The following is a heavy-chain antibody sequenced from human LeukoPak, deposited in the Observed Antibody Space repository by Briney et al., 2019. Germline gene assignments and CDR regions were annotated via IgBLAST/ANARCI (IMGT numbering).Heavy chain of an antibody. CDR1: GYTFTDYY. V-gene: IGHV1-2*02. CDR3: ARGYSSSSGSTYYYMDV. D-gene: IGHD6-6*01. CDR2: LNPNSGGT. Sequence: ASVKVSCKASGYTFTDYYIHWVRQAPGQGLEWMGWLNPNSGGTNYAQKFQGRVTMTRDTSISTAYMELSRLRSDDTAVYYCARGYSSSSGSTYYYMDVWGKGTTVTVSS. J-gene: IGHJ6*03.